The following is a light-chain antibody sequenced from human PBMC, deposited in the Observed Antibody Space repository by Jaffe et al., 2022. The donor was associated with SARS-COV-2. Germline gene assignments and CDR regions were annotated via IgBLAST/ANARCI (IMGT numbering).Light chain of an antibody. CDR3: LQDHDYPLT. J-gene: IGKJ4*01. CDR1: QSIRDD. V-gene: IGKV1-6*01. CDR2: SAS. Sequence: AIQMTQSPSSLSASVGDTVTITCRASQSIRDDLSWYQQKPGKAPNLLIYSASTLQSGVPSRFSGSGSVTDFSLTISSLQPEDFATYYCLQDHDYPLTFGGGTKVEI.